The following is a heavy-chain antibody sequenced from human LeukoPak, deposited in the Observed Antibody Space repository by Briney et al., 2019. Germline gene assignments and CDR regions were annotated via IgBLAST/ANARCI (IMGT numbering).Heavy chain of an antibody. Sequence: SQTLSLTCAVSGGSISSGGYSWSWIRQPPGKGLEWIGYIYHSGSTYYNPSLKSRVTISVDRSKNQFSLKLSSVTAADTAVYYCARFLNYYDSSGYSNWFDPWGQGTLVTVSS. CDR3: ARFLNYYDSSGYSNWFDP. V-gene: IGHV4-30-2*01. D-gene: IGHD3-22*01. J-gene: IGHJ5*02. CDR2: IYHSGST. CDR1: GGSISSGGYS.